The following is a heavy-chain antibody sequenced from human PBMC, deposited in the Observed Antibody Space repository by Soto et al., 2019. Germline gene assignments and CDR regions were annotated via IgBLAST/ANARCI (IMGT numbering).Heavy chain of an antibody. D-gene: IGHD7-27*01. CDR1: GGSVSSSNDY. J-gene: IGHJ2*01. CDR2: IYYSGNT. CDR3: ARRYWGRYFDL. V-gene: IGHV4-39*01. Sequence: QLQLQESGPGLVKPSETLSLTCTVSGGSVSSSNDYWGWVRQPPGKGLEWIGSIYYSGNTYYNPSLKSRVTISVDTSENQCSLKLSSVTAAYTAVFYCARRYWGRYFDLWGRGTLVTVSS.